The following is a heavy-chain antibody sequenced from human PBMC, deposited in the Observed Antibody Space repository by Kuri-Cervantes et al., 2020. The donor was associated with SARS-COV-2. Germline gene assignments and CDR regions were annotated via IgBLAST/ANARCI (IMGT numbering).Heavy chain of an antibody. V-gene: IGHV4-59*05. J-gene: IGHJ4*02. Sequence: SETLSLTCTLSGGSTSGYYWSWIRQSAGKGLEWIGSIYYSGSTYYNPSLKSRVTISVDTSKNQFSLKLSSVTAADTAVYYCARGPTGGYDFWSGYETNFDYWGQGTLVTFSS. CDR3: ARGPTGGYDFWSGYETNFDY. CDR2: IYYSGST. CDR1: GGSTSGYY. D-gene: IGHD3-3*01.